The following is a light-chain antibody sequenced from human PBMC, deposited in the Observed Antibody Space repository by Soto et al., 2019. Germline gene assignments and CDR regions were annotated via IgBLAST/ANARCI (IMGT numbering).Light chain of an antibody. J-gene: IGLJ2*01. Sequence: QSALTQPASVSGSPGQSITISCTGTSSDVGGYNYVSWYQQHPGKAPKLMIFEVRNRPSGVSNRFSGSKSGNTASLTISGLKAEDESDSYCRSYTSSSTLVVFGGGTQLTVL. CDR3: RSYTSSSTLVV. CDR1: SSDVGGYNY. CDR2: EVR. V-gene: IGLV2-14*01.